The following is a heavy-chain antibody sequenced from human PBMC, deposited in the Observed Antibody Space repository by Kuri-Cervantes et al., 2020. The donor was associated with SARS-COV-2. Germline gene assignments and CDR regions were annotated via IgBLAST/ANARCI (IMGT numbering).Heavy chain of an antibody. CDR2: ISGSGGST. Sequence: ETLSLTCAASGFTFSSYAMSWVRQAPGKGLEWVSAISGSGGSTYYADSVKGRFTISRDNAKNTLYLQMNSLRAEDTAVYYCARAGITGTTFYFDYWGQGTLVTVSS. V-gene: IGHV3-23*01. CDR3: ARAGITGTTFYFDY. D-gene: IGHD1-7*01. CDR1: GFTFSSYA. J-gene: IGHJ4*02.